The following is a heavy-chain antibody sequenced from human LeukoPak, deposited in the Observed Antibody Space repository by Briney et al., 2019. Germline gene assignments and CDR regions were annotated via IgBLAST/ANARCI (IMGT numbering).Heavy chain of an antibody. J-gene: IGHJ4*02. V-gene: IGHV4-30-2*05. Sequence: PSQTLSLTCAVSGGSISSGGYSWSWIRQPPGKGLEWIGYIYHSGSTYYNPSLKSRVTISVDTSKDQFSLKLSSVTAADTAVYHCARTDSSIWVPYYFDFWGQGTLVTVSS. CDR1: GGSISSGGYS. D-gene: IGHD6-13*01. CDR2: IYHSGST. CDR3: ARTDSSIWVPYYFDF.